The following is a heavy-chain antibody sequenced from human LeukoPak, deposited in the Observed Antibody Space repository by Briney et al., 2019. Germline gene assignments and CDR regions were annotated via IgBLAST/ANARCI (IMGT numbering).Heavy chain of an antibody. CDR1: GGSVSSGSYY. V-gene: IGHV4-61*01. CDR2: IYYSGST. J-gene: IGHJ4*02. Sequence: SETLSLTCTVSGGSVSSGSYYWSWIRQPPGKGLEWIGYIYYSGSTNYNPSLKSRVTISVDTSKNQFSLKLSSVTAADTAVYYCARGDYYGSGSYYVFDYWGQGTLVTVSS. D-gene: IGHD3-10*01. CDR3: ARGDYYGSGSYYVFDY.